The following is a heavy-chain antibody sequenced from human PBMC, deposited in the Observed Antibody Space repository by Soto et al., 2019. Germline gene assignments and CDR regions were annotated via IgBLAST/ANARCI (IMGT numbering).Heavy chain of an antibody. CDR3: ARAGYYYVMDV. V-gene: IGHV4-30-2*01. CDR1: GGSISSGGYS. CDR2: IVHSGST. J-gene: IGHJ6*02. Sequence: QLQLQESGSGLVKPSETLSLTCAVSGGSISSGGYSWSWIRQPPGKGLEWIGYIVHSGSTYYNPSLKSRVTISVDTSKNQFSVKMNSVTAADTAVYYCARAGYYYVMDVWGQGTTVTVSS.